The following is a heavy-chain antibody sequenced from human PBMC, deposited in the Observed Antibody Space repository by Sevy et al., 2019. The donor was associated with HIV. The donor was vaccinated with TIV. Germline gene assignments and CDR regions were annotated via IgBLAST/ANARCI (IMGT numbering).Heavy chain of an antibody. D-gene: IGHD6-19*01. V-gene: IGHV3-9*01. J-gene: IGHJ4*02. CDR2: ISWNSGSI. CDR3: AKSRTYSSGWYYFDY. CDR1: GFTFDDYA. Sequence: GGSLRLSCAASGFTFDDYAMHWVRQAPGKGLEWVSGISWNSGSIGYVDSVKGRFFISRDNAKNSVYLQMNSLRAEDTALYYCAKSRTYSSGWYYFDYWGQGTLVTVSS.